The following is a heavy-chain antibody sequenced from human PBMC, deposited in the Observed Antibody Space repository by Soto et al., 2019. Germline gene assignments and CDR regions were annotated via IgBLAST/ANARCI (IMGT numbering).Heavy chain of an antibody. CDR1: GGSISRSSYF. Sequence: QLQLQESSPGLVKPSETLSLTCSVSGGSISRSSYFWGWIRHPPGKGLEFIGSIYSGGNFFNNPSLNSRVTISVDTSKNQGSLKLSSVTAAYTAVYYCATFGWGMHVWGQGTTVTVSS. D-gene: IGHD3-10*01. V-gene: IGHV4-39*01. CDR3: ATFGWGMHV. J-gene: IGHJ6*02. CDR2: IYSGGNF.